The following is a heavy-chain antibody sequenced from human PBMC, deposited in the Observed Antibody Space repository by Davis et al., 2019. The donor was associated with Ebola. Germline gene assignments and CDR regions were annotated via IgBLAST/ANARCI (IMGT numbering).Heavy chain of an antibody. J-gene: IGHJ5*02. V-gene: IGHV1-69*13. CDR3: ARGLLGDNWFDP. CDR2: IIPIFGTA. Sequence: SVKVSCKASGGTFSSYAISWVRQAPGQGLEWMGGIIPIFGTASYAQKFQGRVTITADESTTTAYMELSSLRSEDTAVYYCARGLLGDNWFDPWGQGTLVTVSS. CDR1: GGTFSSYA. D-gene: IGHD3-16*01.